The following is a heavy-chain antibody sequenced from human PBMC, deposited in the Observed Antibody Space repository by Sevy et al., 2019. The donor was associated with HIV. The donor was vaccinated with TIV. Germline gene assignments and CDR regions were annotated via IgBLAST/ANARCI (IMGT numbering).Heavy chain of an antibody. CDR2: IKSEFDGGAI. V-gene: IGHV3-15*01. Sequence: GGSLRLSCTASGFTFSSAWMSWVRQAPGKGLEWVGRIKSEFDGGAIDYAAPVKGRFTISREDSKNTVYLQMNSLKTEDTAVHYWIKYPGYRGYDEEVINYYFYGMDVWGQGTTVTVSS. J-gene: IGHJ6*02. CDR1: GFTFSSAW. D-gene: IGHD5-12*01. CDR3: IKYPGYRGYDEEVINYYFYGMDV.